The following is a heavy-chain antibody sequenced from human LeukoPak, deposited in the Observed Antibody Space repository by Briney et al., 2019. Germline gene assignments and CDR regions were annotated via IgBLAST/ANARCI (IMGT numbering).Heavy chain of an antibody. J-gene: IGHJ3*02. CDR1: GYTFTSYG. CDR3: ARVSGTHKMDAFDI. Sequence: ASVKVSCKASGYTFTSYGISWVRQAPGQGLDWMGWISAYNGNTNYAQKLQGRVTMTTDTSTSTAYMELRSLRSDDTAVYYCARVSGTHKMDAFDIWGQGTMVTVSS. V-gene: IGHV1-18*01. D-gene: IGHD1-1*01. CDR2: ISAYNGNT.